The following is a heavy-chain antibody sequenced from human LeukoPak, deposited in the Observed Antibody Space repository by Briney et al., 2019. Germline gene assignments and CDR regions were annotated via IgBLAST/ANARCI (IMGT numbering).Heavy chain of an antibody. CDR3: AREGGWGSPAGY. Sequence: GGSLRLSCAASGFTFSSYWMTWVRQAPGRGLEWVGNIKQDGSEENYVDSAKGRFTSSRDNAKNSLYLQMNSLRAEDTAVYFCAREGGWGSPAGYWGQGTLVTVSS. V-gene: IGHV3-7*01. D-gene: IGHD2-2*01. J-gene: IGHJ4*02. CDR2: IKQDGSEE. CDR1: GFTFSSYW.